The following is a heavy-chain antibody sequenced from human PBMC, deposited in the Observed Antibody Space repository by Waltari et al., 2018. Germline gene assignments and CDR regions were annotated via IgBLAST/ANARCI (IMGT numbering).Heavy chain of an antibody. Sequence: QLQLQESGPGLVKPSETLSLTCTVSGGSISSSSYYWGWIRQPPGKGLEWIGSIYYSGSTYYNPSLKSRVTISVDTSKNQFSLKLSSVTAADTAVYYCARGSPTDPWLRYFDYWGQGTLVTVSS. CDR1: GGSISSSSYY. CDR2: IYYSGST. D-gene: IGHD5-18*01. J-gene: IGHJ4*02. V-gene: IGHV4-39*07. CDR3: ARGSPTDPWLRYFDY.